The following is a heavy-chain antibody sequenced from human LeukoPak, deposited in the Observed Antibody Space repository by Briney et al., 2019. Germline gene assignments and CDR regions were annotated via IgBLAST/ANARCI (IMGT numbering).Heavy chain of an antibody. CDR3: ARGGSYPYYYYYMDV. CDR2: IIPIFGTA. Sequence: ASVTVSCKASGGTFSSYAISWVRQAPGQGLEWMGGIIPIFGTANYAQKFQGRVTITTDESTSTAYMELSSLRSEDTAVYYCARGGSYPYYYYYMDVWGKGTTVTVSS. J-gene: IGHJ6*03. V-gene: IGHV1-69*05. D-gene: IGHD3-16*01. CDR1: GGTFSSYA.